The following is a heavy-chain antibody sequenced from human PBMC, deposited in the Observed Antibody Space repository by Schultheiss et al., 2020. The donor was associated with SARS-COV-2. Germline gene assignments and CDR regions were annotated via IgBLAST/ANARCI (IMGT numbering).Heavy chain of an antibody. CDR1: GGSISSYY. CDR3: ARVADSSGYHYFDY. J-gene: IGHJ4*02. CDR2: IYASGST. D-gene: IGHD3-22*01. Sequence: SETLSLTCTVSGGSISSYYWTWIRQPAGKGLEWIGRIYASGSTNYNSSLKSRVTMSLDTSKNQFSLNLNSVTAADTAVYYCARVADSSGYHYFDYWGQGTLVTVSS. V-gene: IGHV4-4*07.